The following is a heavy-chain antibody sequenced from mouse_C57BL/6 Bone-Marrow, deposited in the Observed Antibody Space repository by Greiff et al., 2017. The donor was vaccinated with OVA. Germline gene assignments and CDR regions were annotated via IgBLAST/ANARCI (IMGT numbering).Heavy chain of an antibody. D-gene: IGHD4-1*01. CDR3: ARPPGDYYAMDY. V-gene: IGHV5-6*01. J-gene: IGHJ4*01. CDR2: ISSGGSYT. CDR1: GFTFSSYG. Sequence: EVKLMESGGDLVKPGGSLKLSCAASGFTFSSYGMSWVRQTPDKRLEWVATISSGGSYTYYPDSVKGRFTISRDNAKNTLYLQMSSLKSEDTAMYYCARPPGDYYAMDYWGQGTSVTVSS.